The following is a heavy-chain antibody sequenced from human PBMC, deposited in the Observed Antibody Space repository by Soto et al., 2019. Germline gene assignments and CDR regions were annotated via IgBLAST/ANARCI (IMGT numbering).Heavy chain of an antibody. CDR1: GFTFSSYG. J-gene: IGHJ5*02. CDR3: ARGKQYYYDSPPFDP. V-gene: IGHV3-33*01. D-gene: IGHD3-22*01. CDR2: IWYDGSNK. Sequence: GGSLRLSCAASGFTFSSYGMHWVRQAPGKGLEWVAVIWYDGSNKYYADSVKGRFTISRDNSKNTLYLQMNSLRAEDTAVYYCARGKQYYYDSPPFDPWGQGTLVTVSS.